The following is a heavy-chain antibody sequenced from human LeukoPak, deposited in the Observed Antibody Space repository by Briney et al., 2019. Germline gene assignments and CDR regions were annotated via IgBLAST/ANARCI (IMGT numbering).Heavy chain of an antibody. J-gene: IGHJ4*02. CDR2: ISGSGGST. D-gene: IGHD5-24*01. CDR1: GFTFSSYA. Sequence: GGSLRLSCAASGFTFSSYAMSWVRQAPGKGLEWVSAISGSGGSTYYADSVKGRFTVSRDNSKNTLYLQMNSLRAEDTAVYYCAKGSEMATIVGYFDYWGQGTLVTVSS. V-gene: IGHV3-23*01. CDR3: AKGSEMATIVGYFDY.